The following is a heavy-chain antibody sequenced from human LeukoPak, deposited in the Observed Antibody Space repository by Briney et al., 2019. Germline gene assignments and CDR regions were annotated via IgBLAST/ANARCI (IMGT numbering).Heavy chain of an antibody. CDR1: GFTFSTYG. V-gene: IGHV3-23*01. CDR3: ARPRIPTKGYFDY. D-gene: IGHD5-12*01. Sequence: PGGSLRLSCAASGFTFSTYGMTWVRQAPGKGLEWVSAISAGSGSTVYADPVKGRFTVSRDNSKNTLYLQMNSLRAEDTAVYYCARPRIPTKGYFDYWGQGTLVTVSS. CDR2: ISAGSGST. J-gene: IGHJ4*02.